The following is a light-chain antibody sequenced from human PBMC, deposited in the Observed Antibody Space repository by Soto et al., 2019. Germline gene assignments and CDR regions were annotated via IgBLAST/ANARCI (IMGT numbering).Light chain of an antibody. CDR1: SGNIASSF. CDR2: EDH. CDR3: HSYDNTHQV. Sequence: NFMLTQPHSVSESQGKTVTISCTRSSGNIASSFVQWCQQLPGSSPTTVIYEDHKRPSGVPYRFSGSIDSASNSASLTISGLKTEDEAEYICHSYDNTHQVFGGGTKVTVL. V-gene: IGLV6-57*01. J-gene: IGLJ2*01.